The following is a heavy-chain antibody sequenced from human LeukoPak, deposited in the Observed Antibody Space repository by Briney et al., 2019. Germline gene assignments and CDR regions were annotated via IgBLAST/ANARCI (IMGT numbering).Heavy chain of an antibody. CDR3: ARHPTTTDDAFDL. CDR1: GGSISSSNYY. J-gene: IGHJ3*01. CDR2: IFYSGGT. D-gene: IGHD4-11*01. Sequence: SETLSLTCTVSGGSISSSNYYWGWIRQPPGKGLEWIVSIFYSGGTYWNPSLKSPVTITVDTPNNQFSLNLNSVTAAATAVYYCARHPTTTDDAFDLWGQGTLVTVSS. V-gene: IGHV4-39*01.